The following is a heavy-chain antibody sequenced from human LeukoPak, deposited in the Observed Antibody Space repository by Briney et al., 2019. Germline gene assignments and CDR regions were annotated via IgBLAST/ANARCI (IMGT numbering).Heavy chain of an antibody. CDR1: GFTFSSYA. Sequence: GGSLRLSCAASGFTFSSYAVSWVRQSLGKGLKWVSGISGRGESTYYADSVKGRFTISKDNSGNTVYLQMNSLRAEDTAVYYCAASLDLAVYGIDYWGQGTLVTVSS. CDR2: ISGRGEST. V-gene: IGHV3-23*01. J-gene: IGHJ4*02. CDR3: AASLDLAVYGIDY. D-gene: IGHD2-8*02.